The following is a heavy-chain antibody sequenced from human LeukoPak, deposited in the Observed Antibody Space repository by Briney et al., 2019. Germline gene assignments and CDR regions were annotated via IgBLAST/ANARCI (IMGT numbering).Heavy chain of an antibody. CDR1: GYSIGSGYY. V-gene: IGHV4-38-2*01. D-gene: IGHD3-16*02. CDR2: IYHSGST. Sequence: PSETLSLTXAVSGYSIGSGYYWGWIRQPPGKGLEWIGSIYHSGSTNYNPSLKSRVTISVDTSKNQFSLKLSSVTAADTAVYYCARGNSYDYVWGSYRYTPFDYWGQGTLVTVSS. J-gene: IGHJ4*02. CDR3: ARGNSYDYVWGSYRYTPFDY.